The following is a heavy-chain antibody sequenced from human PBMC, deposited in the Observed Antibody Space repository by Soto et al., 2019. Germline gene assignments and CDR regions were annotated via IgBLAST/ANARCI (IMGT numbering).Heavy chain of an antibody. V-gene: IGHV3-23*01. CDR1: GFTFSSYA. D-gene: IGHD3-16*02. Sequence: EVQLLESGGGLVQPGGSLRLSCAASGFTFSSYATSWVRQAPGKGLEWVSAISGSGGSTYYADSVKGRFTISRDNSKNTLYLQMNSLRAEDTAVYYCAKAPRRVWGSYRQDYWGQGTLVTVSS. J-gene: IGHJ4*02. CDR3: AKAPRRVWGSYRQDY. CDR2: ISGSGGST.